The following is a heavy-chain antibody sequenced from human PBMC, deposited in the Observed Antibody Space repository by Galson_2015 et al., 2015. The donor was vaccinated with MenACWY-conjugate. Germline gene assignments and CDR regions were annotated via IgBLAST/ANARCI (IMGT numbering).Heavy chain of an antibody. Sequence: FCKASGYNFISYSLTWVRQAPGQGLEWMGWISVALGNTEYVQSLQDRVTMTTDTSTSTAYMELTGLKTDDTAVYYCGRLKSCSGGVCSKAIDSWGQGTLVTVSS. V-gene: IGHV1-18*01. CDR2: ISVALGNT. J-gene: IGHJ5*01. CDR1: GYNFISYS. D-gene: IGHD2-8*02. CDR3: GRLKSCSGGVCSKAIDS.